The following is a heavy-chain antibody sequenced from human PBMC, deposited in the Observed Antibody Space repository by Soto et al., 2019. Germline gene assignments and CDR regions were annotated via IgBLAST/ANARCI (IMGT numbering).Heavy chain of an antibody. Sequence: EVQLLESGGGLVQPGGSLRLSCAASGFTFTDYAMTWVRQAPGKGLEWVSSISGSASSTFYAGSVKGRFTISRDNCRNTVSPQMNSLRAEDTAVYYCAKASSTISPDYWGQGTLVTVSS. CDR2: ISGSASST. V-gene: IGHV3-23*01. D-gene: IGHD5-12*01. CDR1: GFTFTDYA. CDR3: AKASSTISPDY. J-gene: IGHJ4*02.